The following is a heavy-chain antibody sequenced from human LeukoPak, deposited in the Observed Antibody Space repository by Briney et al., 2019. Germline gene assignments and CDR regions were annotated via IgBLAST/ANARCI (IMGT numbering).Heavy chain of an antibody. V-gene: IGHV3-23*01. CDR3: ATAYCGGDCYSKNAFDI. CDR2: ISGSGGST. D-gene: IGHD2-21*02. J-gene: IGHJ3*02. CDR1: GFTFSSYA. Sequence: AGGSLRLSCAASGFTFSSYAMSWVRQAPGKGLEWVSAISGSGGSTYYADSVKGRFTISRDNSKNTLYLQMNSLRAEDTAVYYCATAYCGGDCYSKNAFDIWGQGTMVTVSS.